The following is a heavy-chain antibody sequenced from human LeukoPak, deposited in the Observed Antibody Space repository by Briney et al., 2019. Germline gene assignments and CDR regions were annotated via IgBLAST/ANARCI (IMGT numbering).Heavy chain of an antibody. CDR3: ASDCSGGSLRY. CDR2: ISSGSSTI. V-gene: IGHV3-48*01. CDR1: GFSFSSYS. J-gene: IGHJ4*02. D-gene: IGHD2-15*01. Sequence: GGSLRLSCAASGFSFSSYSMNWVRQAPGKGLEWISYISSGSSTIFYADSVKGRFTISRDNAKNSLYLQMNSLRAEDTSVYYCASDCSGGSLRYWGQGTLVTVSS.